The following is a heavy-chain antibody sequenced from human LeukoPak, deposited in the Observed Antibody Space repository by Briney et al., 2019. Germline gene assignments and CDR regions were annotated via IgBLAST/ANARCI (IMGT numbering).Heavy chain of an antibody. D-gene: IGHD3-22*01. CDR2: INWNGGSI. V-gene: IGHV3-20*04. Sequence: GGSLRLSCAASGLTFDDYGMTWVRQAPGKGLEWVSDINWNGGSIGYADSVKGRFTVSRDNAKNSLYLQMNSLRADDTALYYCAREKYDSSGYYTDNYYFDYWGQGTLVTVSS. J-gene: IGHJ4*02. CDR3: AREKYDSSGYYTDNYYFDY. CDR1: GLTFDDYG.